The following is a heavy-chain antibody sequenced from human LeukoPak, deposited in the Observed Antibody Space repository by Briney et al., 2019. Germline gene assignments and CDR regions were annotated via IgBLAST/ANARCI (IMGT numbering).Heavy chain of an antibody. D-gene: IGHD6-13*01. CDR1: GFTFSSYA. V-gene: IGHV3-23*01. Sequence: PGGSLRLSCAASGFTFSSYAMSWVRQAPGKGLEWVSAISGSGGSTYYADSVKGRFTISRDNSKNTLYLQMNSLRAEDTAVYYCAKAPYSSSWYHYYGMDVWGQGTTVTVSS. J-gene: IGHJ6*02. CDR2: ISGSGGST. CDR3: AKAPYSSSWYHYYGMDV.